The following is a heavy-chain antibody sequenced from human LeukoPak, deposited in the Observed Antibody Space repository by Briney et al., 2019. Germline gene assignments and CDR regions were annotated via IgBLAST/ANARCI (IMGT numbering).Heavy chain of an antibody. CDR3: ARGPYSDTSGRLSDV. Sequence: GGSLRLSCAASGFAFSSYNMNWVRQAPGKGLEWISYIGSSGSPTHYADSVGGRFTISRDNAKNSLYLQMNSLRDGDTAVYFCARGPYSDTSGRLSDVWGQGTTVTVSS. J-gene: IGHJ6*02. V-gene: IGHV3-48*02. CDR2: IGSSGSPT. CDR1: GFAFSSYN. D-gene: IGHD3-22*01.